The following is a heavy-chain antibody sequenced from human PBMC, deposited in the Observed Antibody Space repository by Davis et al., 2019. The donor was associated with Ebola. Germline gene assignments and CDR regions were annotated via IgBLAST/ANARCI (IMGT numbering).Heavy chain of an antibody. Sequence: ASVKVSCKASGYTFTSYAMNWVRQAPGQGLEWMGWINPNSGGTNYAQKFQGRVTMTRDTSISTAYMELSRLRSDDTAVYYCARDLAGSSSSYYYYGMDVWGQGTTVTVSS. CDR3: ARDLAGSSSSYYYYGMDV. CDR2: INPNSGGT. CDR1: GYTFTSYA. J-gene: IGHJ6*02. V-gene: IGHV1-2*02. D-gene: IGHD6-6*01.